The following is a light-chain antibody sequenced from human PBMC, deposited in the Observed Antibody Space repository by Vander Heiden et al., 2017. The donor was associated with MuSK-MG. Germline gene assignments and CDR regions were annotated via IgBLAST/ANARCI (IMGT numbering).Light chain of an antibody. J-gene: IGKJ5*01. Sequence: DIVFTQSPDSLSLSPGDAATLSCRASQSVSRKYLAWYQQRPGQAPRLLISGASDRATGIPERFTGSGSGTDFSLTIRSLAPEDFAVYYCQQYGDSPITFGQGTRL. CDR1: QSVSRKY. CDR3: QQYGDSPIT. V-gene: IGKV3-20*01. CDR2: GAS.